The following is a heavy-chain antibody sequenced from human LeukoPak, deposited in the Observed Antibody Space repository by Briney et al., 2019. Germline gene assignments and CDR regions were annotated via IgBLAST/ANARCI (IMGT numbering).Heavy chain of an antibody. CDR2: ITYSGST. Sequence: SETLSLTCTVSGGSISSSTYYWGWIRQPPGKGLEWIGSITYSGSTYYNPSLKSRVTISVDTSKNQFSLKLTSVTAADTAVYYCARVSWFPGTSYYYMDVWGKGTTVTVSS. J-gene: IGHJ6*03. D-gene: IGHD1-1*01. CDR1: GGSISSSTYY. V-gene: IGHV4-39*07. CDR3: ARVSWFPGTSYYYMDV.